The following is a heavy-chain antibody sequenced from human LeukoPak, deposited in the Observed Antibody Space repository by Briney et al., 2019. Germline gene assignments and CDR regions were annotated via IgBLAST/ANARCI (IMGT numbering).Heavy chain of an antibody. CDR1: GFTFSSYE. Sequence: GGSLRLSCAASGFTFSSYEMNWVRQAPGKGLEWVSGINWNGGSTGYADSVKGRFTISRDNAKNSLYLQMNSLRAEDTAVYYCARGYSSSWHHYYYYMDVWGKGTTVTVSS. J-gene: IGHJ6*03. D-gene: IGHD6-13*01. CDR2: INWNGGST. CDR3: ARGYSSSWHHYYYYMDV. V-gene: IGHV3-20*04.